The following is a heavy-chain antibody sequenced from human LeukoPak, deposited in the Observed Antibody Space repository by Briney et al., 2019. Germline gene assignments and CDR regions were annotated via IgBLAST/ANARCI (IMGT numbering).Heavy chain of an antibody. CDR3: ARMATAFDY. D-gene: IGHD1-1*01. CDR2: ISNDGSSS. CDR1: GFTFSNSW. J-gene: IGHJ4*02. Sequence: GGSLRLSRAASGFTFSNSWMHWVRQVPGKGLLWVSRISNDGSSSIYADSVKGRFTISRDNAKNTLYLQMNSLRAEDTAVYYCARMATAFDYWGQGTLVTVSS. V-gene: IGHV3-74*01.